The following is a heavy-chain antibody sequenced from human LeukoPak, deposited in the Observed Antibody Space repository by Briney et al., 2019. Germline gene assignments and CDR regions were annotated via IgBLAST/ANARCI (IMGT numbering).Heavy chain of an antibody. Sequence: GGSLRLSCAASGFTFSSYGINWVRQAPGKGLEWVSYISSSSSTIYYADSVKGRFTISRDNAKNSLYLQMNSLRAEDTAVYYCARADCSSTSCYEFDYWGQGTLVTVSS. CDR1: GFTFSSYG. CDR2: ISSSSSTI. J-gene: IGHJ4*02. CDR3: ARADCSSTSCYEFDY. V-gene: IGHV3-48*01. D-gene: IGHD2-2*01.